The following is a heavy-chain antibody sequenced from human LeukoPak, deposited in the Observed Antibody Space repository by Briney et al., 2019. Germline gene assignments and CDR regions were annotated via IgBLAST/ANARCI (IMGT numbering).Heavy chain of an antibody. D-gene: IGHD3-10*01. CDR2: IRSKAYGGTT. V-gene: IGHV3-49*04. J-gene: IGHJ6*03. CDR3: TREGLWFGESKTTYYYYYMDV. Sequence: SLRLSCTASGFTFGDYAMSWVRQAPGKGLEWVGFIRSKAYGGTTEYAASVKGRFTISRDDSKSIAYLQMNSLKTEDTAVYYCTREGLWFGESKTTYYYYYMDVWGKGTTVTVSS. CDR1: GFTFGDYA.